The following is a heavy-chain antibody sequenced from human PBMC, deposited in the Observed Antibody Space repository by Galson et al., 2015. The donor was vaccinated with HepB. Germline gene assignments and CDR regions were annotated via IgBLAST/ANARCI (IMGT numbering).Heavy chain of an antibody. Sequence: SVKVSCKASGYTFTSYYMHWVRQAPGQGLEWMGWINPNSGGTNYAQKFQGWVTMTRDTSISTAYMELSRLRSDDTAVYYCARDRGYYDSSGYPMGNDAFDIWGQGTMVTVSS. V-gene: IGHV1-2*04. J-gene: IGHJ3*02. CDR2: INPNSGGT. CDR3: ARDRGYYDSSGYPMGNDAFDI. CDR1: GYTFTSYY. D-gene: IGHD3-22*01.